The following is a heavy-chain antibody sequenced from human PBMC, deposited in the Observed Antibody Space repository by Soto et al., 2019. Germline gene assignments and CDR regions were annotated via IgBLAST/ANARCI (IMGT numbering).Heavy chain of an antibody. CDR1: GFTFSSYA. Sequence: EVQLLESGGGLVQPGGSLRLSCAASGFTFSSYAMSWVRQAPGKGLEWVSAISGSGGSTYYADSVKGRFTISRDNSMNTLYLQMNSLRAEDTAVYYCAKDIGRYSSSSAASWGQGTMVTVSS. V-gene: IGHV3-23*01. CDR3: AKDIGRYSSSSAAS. CDR2: ISGSGGST. J-gene: IGHJ3*01. D-gene: IGHD6-6*01.